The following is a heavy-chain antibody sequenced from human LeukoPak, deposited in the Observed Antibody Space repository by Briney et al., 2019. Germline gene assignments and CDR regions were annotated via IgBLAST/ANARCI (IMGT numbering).Heavy chain of an antibody. J-gene: IGHJ5*02. CDR3: ARDSRYGDYNWFDP. D-gene: IGHD4-17*01. V-gene: IGHV4-59*01. CDR2: IYYSGST. Sequence: PSETLSLTCTVSGGSLSSYYWSWIRQPPGKGLEWIGYIYYSGSTNYNPSLKSRVTISSDTSKNQFSLKLSSVTAADTAVYYCARDSRYGDYNWFDPWGQGTLVTVSS. CDR1: GGSLSSYY.